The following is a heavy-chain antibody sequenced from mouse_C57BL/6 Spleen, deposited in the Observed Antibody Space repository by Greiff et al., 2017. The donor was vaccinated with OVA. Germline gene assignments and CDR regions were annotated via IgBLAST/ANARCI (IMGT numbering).Heavy chain of an antibody. V-gene: IGHV1-74*01. J-gene: IGHJ3*01. CDR3: AIDYYCGGFAY. CDR1: GYTFTSYW. D-gene: IGHD2-4*01. CDR2: IHPSASDT. Sequence: QVHLQQPGAELVKPGASVKVSCKASGYTFTSYWMHWVKQRPVQGLEWIGRIHPSASDTTYNQKFKGKAILTVDKSSSTAYMELSSLTSEDSSFYTSAIDYYCGGFAYWGQGTLVTVSA.